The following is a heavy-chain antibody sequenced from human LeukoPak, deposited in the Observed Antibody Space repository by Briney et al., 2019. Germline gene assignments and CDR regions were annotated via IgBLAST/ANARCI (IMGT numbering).Heavy chain of an antibody. CDR1: GFTFSSYW. V-gene: IGHV3-74*01. CDR2: INSDGSST. CDR3: ARPVVVGSYDAFDI. J-gene: IGHJ3*02. D-gene: IGHD2-15*01. Sequence: GGSLRLSCAASGFTFSSYWMHWVRQAPGKGLVWVSRINSDGSSTSYADSVKGRFTISRDNAKNTLYLQMNSLRAEDTAVYYCARPVVVGSYDAFDIWGQGTMVTVSS.